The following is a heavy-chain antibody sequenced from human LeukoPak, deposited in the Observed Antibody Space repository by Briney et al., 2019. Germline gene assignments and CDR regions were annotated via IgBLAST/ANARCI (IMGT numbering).Heavy chain of an antibody. CDR1: GGSISGRPYY. J-gene: IGHJ4*02. Sequence: SETLSLTCTVSGGSISGRPYYWGWIRQPPGKGLEWIGSAYYTGNTYYNSSLKSRVTISLDTSKNQFSLKPNSVTAADTAVYYCARGAYFDSWGRGTLFTVSS. D-gene: IGHD3-16*01. V-gene: IGHV4-39*07. CDR3: ARGAYFDS. CDR2: AYYTGNT.